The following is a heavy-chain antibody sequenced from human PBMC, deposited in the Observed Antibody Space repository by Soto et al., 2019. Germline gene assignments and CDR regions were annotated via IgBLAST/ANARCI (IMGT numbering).Heavy chain of an antibody. J-gene: IGHJ3*02. D-gene: IGHD3-9*01. V-gene: IGHV1-2*02. CDR3: ETNVALDSFDI. CDR1: GYTFTGYY. CDR2: INPNSGGT. Sequence: ASVKVSCKASGYTFTGYYMHWVRQAPGQGLEWMGWINPNSGGTNYAQKFQGRVTMTRDTSISTAYMELSRLRSDDTAVYYCETNVALDSFDIWGQVTMVTVSS.